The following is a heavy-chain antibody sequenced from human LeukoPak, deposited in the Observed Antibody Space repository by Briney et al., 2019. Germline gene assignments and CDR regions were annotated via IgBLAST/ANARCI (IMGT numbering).Heavy chain of an antibody. CDR2: ISAYNGNT. D-gene: IGHD3-22*01. CDR1: GYTFTSYG. J-gene: IGHJ4*02. Sequence: ASVTVSCTASGYTFTSYGISWVRQAPGQGLEWMGWISAYNGNTNYAQKLQGRVTMTTDTSTSTAYMELRSLRSDDTAVYYCARDYYDSSDDYFDYWGQGTLVTVSS. V-gene: IGHV1-18*01. CDR3: ARDYYDSSDDYFDY.